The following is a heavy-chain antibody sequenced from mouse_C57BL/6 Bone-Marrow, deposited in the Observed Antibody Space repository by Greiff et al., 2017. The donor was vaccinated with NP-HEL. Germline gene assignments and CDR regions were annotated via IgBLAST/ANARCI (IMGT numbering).Heavy chain of an antibody. Sequence: VQLQQPGAELVRPGSSVKLSCKASGYTFTSYWMDWVKQRPGQGLEWIGNIYPSDSETHYNQKFKDKATLTVDKSSSTAYMQLSSLTSEDSAVYYCARRLLRRYWYFDVWGTGTTVTVSS. CDR2: IYPSDSET. V-gene: IGHV1-61*01. D-gene: IGHD1-1*01. CDR3: ARRLLRRYWYFDV. J-gene: IGHJ1*03. CDR1: GYTFTSYW.